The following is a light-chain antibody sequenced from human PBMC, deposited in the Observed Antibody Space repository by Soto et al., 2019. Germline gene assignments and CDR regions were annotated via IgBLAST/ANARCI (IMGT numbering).Light chain of an antibody. V-gene: IGKV3-20*01. J-gene: IGKJ2*01. CDR1: QSVSSSY. Sequence: EIVLTQSPGTLSLSPGERATLSCRASQSVSSSYLAWYQHKPGQAPRLLIYGASSRATGIPDRFSGSGSGTDFTLTISSLEPEDVAVYYCQQYCSSPHTFGQGTKLEIK. CDR3: QQYCSSPHT. CDR2: GAS.